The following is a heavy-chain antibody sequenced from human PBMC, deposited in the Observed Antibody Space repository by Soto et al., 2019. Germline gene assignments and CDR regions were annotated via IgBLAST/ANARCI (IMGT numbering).Heavy chain of an antibody. D-gene: IGHD4-17*01. Sequence: SETLSLTCAVSGYSISSAYYWGWIRQPPGKGLEWIASIYHSGATYYNPSLRSRVTISIDTSKNQFSLKLSSVTAADTAIYYCAGLRVTTDYYYYGMDVWGQGTTVTVSS. CDR2: IYHSGAT. CDR1: GYSISSAYY. V-gene: IGHV4-38-2*01. J-gene: IGHJ6*02. CDR3: AGLRVTTDYYYYGMDV.